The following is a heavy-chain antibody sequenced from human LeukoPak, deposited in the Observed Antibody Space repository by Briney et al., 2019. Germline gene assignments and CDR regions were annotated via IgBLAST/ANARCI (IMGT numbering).Heavy chain of an antibody. CDR3: ARRSDWQYAMDV. Sequence: GGSLRLSCAASGFTFSSYAMSWVRQAPGKGLEWVSYISTTGSAIYYADSVKGRFTISRDNAKNSLYLQMNSLRAEDTAVYYCARRSDWQYAMDVWGQGTTVTVSS. V-gene: IGHV3-48*01. CDR2: ISTTGSAI. D-gene: IGHD3/OR15-3a*01. CDR1: GFTFSSYA. J-gene: IGHJ6*02.